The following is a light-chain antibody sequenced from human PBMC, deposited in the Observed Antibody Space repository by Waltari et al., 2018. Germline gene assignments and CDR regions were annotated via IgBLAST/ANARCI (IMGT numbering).Light chain of an antibody. CDR3: SSYTNDNKV. CDR2: DVT. CDR1: RGNIGRNTY. Sequence: QAALTQPASLSGSPGQTITISCTGTRGNIGRNTYVSWYQQHPGKPPKLVIYDVTKRPSGVSNRFSGSKSGNTASLTISGLQTEDEADYYCSSYTNDNKVFGGGTKVTVL. J-gene: IGLJ2*01. V-gene: IGLV2-14*03.